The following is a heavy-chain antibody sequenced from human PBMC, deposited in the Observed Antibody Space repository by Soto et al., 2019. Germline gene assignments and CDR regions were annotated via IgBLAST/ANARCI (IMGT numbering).Heavy chain of an antibody. Sequence: ASVKVSCKASGYTFTSYAMHWVRQAPGQRLEWMGWINAGNGNTKYSQKFQGRVTITRDTSASTAYMELSSLRSEDTAVYHCARLCCSGGSCYEGGGHYYCGMDVWGQGTTVTVSS. D-gene: IGHD2-15*01. V-gene: IGHV1-3*01. CDR3: ARLCCSGGSCYEGGGHYYCGMDV. CDR1: GYTFTSYA. CDR2: INAGNGNT. J-gene: IGHJ6*02.